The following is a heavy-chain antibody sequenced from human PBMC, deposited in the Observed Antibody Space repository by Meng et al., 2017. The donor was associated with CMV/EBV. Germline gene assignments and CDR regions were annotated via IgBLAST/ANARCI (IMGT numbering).Heavy chain of an antibody. V-gene: IGHV1-69*02. CDR2: IIPILGIA. CDR1: GYTFTAYY. Sequence: SVKVSCKTSGYTFTAYYIHWVRQAPGQGLEWMGRIIPILGIANYAQKFQGRVTITADKSTSTAYMELSSLRSEDTAVYYCARMGGIDYWGQGTLVTVSS. D-gene: IGHD1-26*01. J-gene: IGHJ4*02. CDR3: ARMGGIDY.